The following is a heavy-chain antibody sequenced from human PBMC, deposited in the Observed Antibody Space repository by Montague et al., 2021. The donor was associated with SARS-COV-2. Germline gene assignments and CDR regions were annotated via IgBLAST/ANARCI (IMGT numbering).Heavy chain of an antibody. CDR3: AREGYTSGHAGCLEH. D-gene: IGHD6-19*01. V-gene: IGHV3-30*01. CDR1: GITFSTAI. J-gene: IGHJ4*02. CDR2: IGIDGSSG. Sequence: SLRLSCEASGITFSTAIMHWVRQTPGKGLEWVAVIGIDGSSGIYXDSXKGRFTISRDNGKHMVTLQMDGLTDEDTAVSYCAREGYTSGHAGCLEHWGQGTLVTVSS.